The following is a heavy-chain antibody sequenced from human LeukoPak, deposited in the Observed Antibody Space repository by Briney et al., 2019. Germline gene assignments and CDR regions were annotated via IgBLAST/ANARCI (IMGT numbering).Heavy chain of an antibody. CDR2: IYDRGPA. V-gene: IGHV4-30-2*01. J-gene: IGHJ5*01. CDR3: ARSRQASGLFNS. Sequence: SQTLSLTCTVSGDAITSGGYSWNWIRQPPGKGLEWIGCIYDRGPAYYNPSLKSRFSISVDRPKNQFFLNVTSLTAADTAVYYCARSRQASGLFNSWGQGTPVVVSS. CDR1: GDAITSGGYS. D-gene: IGHD3-10*01.